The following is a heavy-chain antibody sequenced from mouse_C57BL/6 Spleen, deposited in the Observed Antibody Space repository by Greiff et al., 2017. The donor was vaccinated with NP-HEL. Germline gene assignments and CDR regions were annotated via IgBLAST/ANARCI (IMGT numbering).Heavy chain of an antibody. CDR2: INPSSGYT. CDR1: GYTFTSYT. D-gene: IGHD2-5*01. Sequence: QVQLKQSGAELARPGASVKMSCKASGYTFTSYTMHWVKQRPGQGLEWIGYINPSSGYTKYNQKFKDKATLTADKSSSTAYMQLSSLTSEDSAVYYCARRVGDYYSNYDAMDYWGQGTSVTVSS. CDR3: ARRVGDYYSNYDAMDY. J-gene: IGHJ4*01. V-gene: IGHV1-4*01.